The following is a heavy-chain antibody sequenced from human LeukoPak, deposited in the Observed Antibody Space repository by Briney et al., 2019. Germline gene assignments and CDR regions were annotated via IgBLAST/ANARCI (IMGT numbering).Heavy chain of an antibody. D-gene: IGHD6-19*01. V-gene: IGHV3-73*01. Sequence: GGSLRLSCAASGFTFSISDMHWVRQASGKGLEWVGRIGVKTNSYATAYAAALQGRFTISRDDSKNTAYLQMNSLTTEDTAVYYCTTYSSGHYWGQGTLVTVSS. CDR2: IGVKTNSYAT. CDR3: TTYSSGHY. CDR1: GFTFSISD. J-gene: IGHJ4*02.